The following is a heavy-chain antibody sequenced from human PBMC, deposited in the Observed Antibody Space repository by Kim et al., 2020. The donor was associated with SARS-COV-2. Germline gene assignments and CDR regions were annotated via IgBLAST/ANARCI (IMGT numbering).Heavy chain of an antibody. V-gene: IGHV3-33*03. Sequence: TGKGRFTISKENSKNTLYLQMNSLGDEDTAVYYCAKDRAYGPDVWGQGTTVTVS. D-gene: IGHD2-21*01. J-gene: IGHJ6*02. CDR3: AKDRAYGPDV.